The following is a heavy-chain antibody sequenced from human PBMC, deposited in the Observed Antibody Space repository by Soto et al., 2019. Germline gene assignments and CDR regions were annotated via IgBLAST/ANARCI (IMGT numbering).Heavy chain of an antibody. D-gene: IGHD2-15*01. V-gene: IGHV3-15*07. J-gene: IGHJ6*02. CDR3: TTGSVEGV. CDR1: DFTISNAW. CDR2: IKTKTEGEAT. Sequence: EVQLVESGGGLVKPGGSLRLSCAASDFTISNAWMNWVRQAPGKGLEWVGRIKTKTEGEATDHAAPLKGRFTISRDDSKNTLFLQMNSLKTEDTAVYYCTTGSVEGVWGQGATVTVSS.